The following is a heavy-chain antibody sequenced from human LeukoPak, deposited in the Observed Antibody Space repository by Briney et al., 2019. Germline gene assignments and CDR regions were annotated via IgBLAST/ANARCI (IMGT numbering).Heavy chain of an antibody. J-gene: IGHJ4*02. V-gene: IGHV4-34*01. Sequence: ETLSLTCAVYGGSFSGYYWSWIRQPPGKGLEWIGEINHSGSTNYNPSLKSRVTISVDTSKNQFSLKLSSVTAADTAVYYCASSGKPYDSSGYYRLSVIWGQGTLVTVSS. CDR1: GGSFSGYY. CDR3: ASSGKPYDSSGYYRLSVI. D-gene: IGHD3-22*01. CDR2: INHSGST.